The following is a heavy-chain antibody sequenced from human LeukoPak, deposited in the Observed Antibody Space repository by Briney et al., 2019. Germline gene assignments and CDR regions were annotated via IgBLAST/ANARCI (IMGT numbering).Heavy chain of an antibody. CDR3: AKGVEWLRFEYYFDY. CDR2: ISGDGGST. CDR1: GFTFDEYA. Sequence: GGPLRLSCAASGFTFDEYAMHWVRQAPGKGLEWVSLISGDGGSTHYADSVKGRFTISRDNSKNSLYLQMNSLRTEDTALYYCAKGVEWLRFEYYFDYWGQGTLVTVSS. J-gene: IGHJ4*02. D-gene: IGHD5-12*01. V-gene: IGHV3-43*02.